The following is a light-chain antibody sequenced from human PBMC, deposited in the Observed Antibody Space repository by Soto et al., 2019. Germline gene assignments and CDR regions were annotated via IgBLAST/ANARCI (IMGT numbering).Light chain of an antibody. CDR3: QQLNSYPIT. V-gene: IGKV1-9*01. CDR1: QGISRY. CDR2: GAS. J-gene: IGKJ5*01. Sequence: IQLTQSPSSLSASVGDTVTITCRASQGISRYLAWYQEKPGKAPKLLIYGASTLQSGVPSRFSGSGSGTXXXXTXXSXXXXDFATYYCQQLNSYPITFGQGTRLEIK.